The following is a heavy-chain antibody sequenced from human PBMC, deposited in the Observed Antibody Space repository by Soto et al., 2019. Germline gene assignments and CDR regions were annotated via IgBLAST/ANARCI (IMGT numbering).Heavy chain of an antibody. CDR3: ARYCTNGVCYTNDYYFDY. V-gene: IGHV3-48*01. CDR1: GFTFGSYS. Sequence: GGSLRLSCAASGFTFGSYSMNWVRQAPGKGLEWVSYISSSSSTIYYADSVKGRFTISRDNAKNSLYLQMNSLRAEDTAVYYCARYCTNGVCYTNDYYFDYWGQGTLVTVSS. J-gene: IGHJ4*02. CDR2: ISSSSSTI. D-gene: IGHD2-8*01.